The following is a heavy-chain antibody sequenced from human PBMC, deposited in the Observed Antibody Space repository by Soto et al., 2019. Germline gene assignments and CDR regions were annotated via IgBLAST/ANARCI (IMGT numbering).Heavy chain of an antibody. V-gene: IGHV4-59*08. Sequence: QVQLQESGPGLVKTSETLSLTCTVSGGSLSSYYWAWIRQSPGKGLEWIGYVYFSGNTNYNPSLKSRVTISIDTSKNQFPLRLASVTETDTSFYYCGSVRPSGYVLSWGPGTLVTVSS. CDR2: VYFSGNT. CDR3: GSVRPSGYVLS. J-gene: IGHJ5*02. CDR1: GGSLSSYY. D-gene: IGHD6-25*01.